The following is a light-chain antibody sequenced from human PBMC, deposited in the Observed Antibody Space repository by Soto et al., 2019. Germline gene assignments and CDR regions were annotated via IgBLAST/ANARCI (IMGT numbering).Light chain of an antibody. J-gene: IGKJ1*01. CDR3: QRYSSVPRT. CDR2: SAS. CDR1: QGINNY. V-gene: IGKV1-27*01. Sequence: DIQMTQSPSSLSASVGDRVTITCRASQGINNYLAWYQQKPGKVPKLLIYSASTLQSGVPYRFSASGYGTDFTLIISSLQPEDVAIYYCQRYSSVPRTFGQGTKVEIK.